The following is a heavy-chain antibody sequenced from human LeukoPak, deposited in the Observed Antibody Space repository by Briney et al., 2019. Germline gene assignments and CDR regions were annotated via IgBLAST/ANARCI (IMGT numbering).Heavy chain of an antibody. CDR2: ISWNSGSI. J-gene: IGHJ3*02. CDR1: GFTFDDYA. D-gene: IGHD3-10*01. CDR3: AKGVRITMVRGAFDI. V-gene: IGHV3-9*01. Sequence: GGSLRLSCAASGFTFDDYAMHWVRQAPGKGLEWVSGISWNSGSIGYADSVKGRFTISRDNAKNSLYLQMNSLRAEDTALYYCAKGVRITMVRGAFDIRGQGTMVTVSS.